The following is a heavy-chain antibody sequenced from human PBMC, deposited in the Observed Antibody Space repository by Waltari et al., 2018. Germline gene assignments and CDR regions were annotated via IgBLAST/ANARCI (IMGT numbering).Heavy chain of an antibody. D-gene: IGHD5-18*01. CDR1: GFTFSSYA. CDR2: ISASGGNT. J-gene: IGHJ4*02. V-gene: IGHV3-23*01. Sequence: EVQLLESGGGLVEPGGSLRLSCAASGFTFSSYAWSWVRQAPGKGLELVSSISASGGNTYYAYSVKGRFTISRDNMKNTIYLQMNSLRAEDTAVYFCAKGDTGRSAPSDYWGQGTLVTVSS. CDR3: AKGDTGRSAPSDY.